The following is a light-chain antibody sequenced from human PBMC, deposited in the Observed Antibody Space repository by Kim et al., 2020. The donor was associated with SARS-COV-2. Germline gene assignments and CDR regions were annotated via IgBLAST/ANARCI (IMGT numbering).Light chain of an antibody. CDR3: NSRDSSGNLYV. CDR2: GKN. J-gene: IGLJ1*01. Sequence: ALGQTVSITCQGDSLRTDYAGWYQQKPGQAPVLVIYGKNNRPSGIPDRFSGSSSGDTASLTITGAQAEDEADYYCNSRDSSGNLYVFGTGTKVTFL. CDR1: SLRTDY. V-gene: IGLV3-19*01.